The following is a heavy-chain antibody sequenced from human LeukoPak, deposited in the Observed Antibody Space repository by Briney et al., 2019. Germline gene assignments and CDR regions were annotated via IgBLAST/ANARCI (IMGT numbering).Heavy chain of an antibody. Sequence: PGGSLRLSCAASGFTFSSYEMNWVRQAPGKGLEWVSSISSSSSYIYYADSVKGRFTISRDNAKNSLYLQMNSLRAEDTAVYYCAREWWGAFDIWGQGTMVTVSS. J-gene: IGHJ3*02. CDR3: AREWWGAFDI. D-gene: IGHD2-15*01. CDR2: ISSSSSYI. V-gene: IGHV3-21*01. CDR1: GFTFSSYE.